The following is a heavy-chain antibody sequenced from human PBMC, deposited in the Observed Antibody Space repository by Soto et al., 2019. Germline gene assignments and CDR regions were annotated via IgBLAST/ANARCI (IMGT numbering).Heavy chain of an antibody. CDR3: AKDDNYDYVWGTYRSLYFDY. D-gene: IGHD3-16*02. CDR1: LFPFSSYC. Sequence: AGSLGLSCTASLFPFSSYCMHWVRPAPGKGLEWVAVISHDGSNKYYADSVKGRFTISRDNSKNTLYLQMNSLRAEDTAVYYCAKDDNYDYVWGTYRSLYFDYWGRGTLVTVSS. J-gene: IGHJ4*02. V-gene: IGHV3-30*18. CDR2: ISHDGSNK.